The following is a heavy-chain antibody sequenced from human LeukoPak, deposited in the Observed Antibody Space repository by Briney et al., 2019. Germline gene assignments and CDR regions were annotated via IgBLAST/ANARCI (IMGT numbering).Heavy chain of an antibody. J-gene: IGHJ4*02. CDR3: ARAGNYDILTGILYYFDY. V-gene: IGHV1-3*01. CDR2: INAGNGNT. D-gene: IGHD3-9*01. CDR1: GYTFTSYA. Sequence: GASVKASCKASGYTFTSYAMHWVRQAPGQRLEWMGWINAGNGNTKYSQKFQGRVTITRDTSASTAYMELSSLRSEDTAVYYCARAGNYDILTGILYYFDYWGQGTLVTVSS.